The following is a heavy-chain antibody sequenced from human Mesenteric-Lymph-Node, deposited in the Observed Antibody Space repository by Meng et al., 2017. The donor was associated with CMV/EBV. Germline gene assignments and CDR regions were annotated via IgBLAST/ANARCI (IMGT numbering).Heavy chain of an antibody. CDR3: SRQPSDNSGWFDY. CDR1: GFTFISSA. D-gene: IGHD6-19*01. V-gene: IGHV1-2*02. CDR2: INTNSGGT. J-gene: IGHJ4*02. Sequence: ASAKVPCKASGFTFISSAVQWVRQARGQRLEWIGWINTNSGGTNYAQKSQGRVTMTRDTSVSTAYMELSRLRSDDTAVYYCSRQPSDNSGWFDYWGQGTLVTVSS.